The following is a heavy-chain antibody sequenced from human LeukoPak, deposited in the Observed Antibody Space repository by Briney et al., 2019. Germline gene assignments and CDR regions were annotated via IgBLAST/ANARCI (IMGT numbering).Heavy chain of an antibody. D-gene: IGHD3-10*01. Sequence: ASVKVSCKASGYTFTSYYMHWVRQAPGQGLEWMGWISAYNGNTNYAQKLQGRVTMTTDTSTSTAYMELRSLRSDDTAVYYCARTYYYGSGHFDPWGQGTLVTVSS. CDR3: ARTYYYGSGHFDP. CDR2: ISAYNGNT. CDR1: GYTFTSYY. J-gene: IGHJ5*02. V-gene: IGHV1-18*04.